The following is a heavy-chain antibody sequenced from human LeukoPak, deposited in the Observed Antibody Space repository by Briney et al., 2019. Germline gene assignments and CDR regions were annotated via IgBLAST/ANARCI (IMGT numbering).Heavy chain of an antibody. J-gene: IGHJ4*02. D-gene: IGHD5-12*01. CDR3: ARDKGYSGYGYFDY. V-gene: IGHV4-59*01. CDR1: GGSISSYN. CDR2: IYYSGST. Sequence: PSETLSLTCTVSGGSISSYNWSWIRQPPGKGLEWIGYIYYSGSTNYNPSLKSRVTISVDTSKNQFSLNLSSVTAADTAVYYCARDKGYSGYGYFDYWGQGTLVTVSS.